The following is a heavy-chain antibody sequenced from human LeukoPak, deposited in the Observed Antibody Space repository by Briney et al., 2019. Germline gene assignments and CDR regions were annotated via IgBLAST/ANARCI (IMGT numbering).Heavy chain of an antibody. CDR1: GFTVSSNY. V-gene: IGHV3-21*01. Sequence: GGSLTLSCAASGFTVSSNYMSWVRQAPGKGLEWVSSISSSSSYIYYADSVKGRFTISRDNAKNSLYLQMNSLRAEDTAVYYCARALIAVADFDYWGQGTLVTVSS. J-gene: IGHJ4*02. D-gene: IGHD6-19*01. CDR2: ISSSSSYI. CDR3: ARALIAVADFDY.